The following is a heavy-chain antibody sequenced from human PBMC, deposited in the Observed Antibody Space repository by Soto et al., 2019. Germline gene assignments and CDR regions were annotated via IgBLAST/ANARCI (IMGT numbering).Heavy chain of an antibody. D-gene: IGHD3-22*01. CDR2: IDPVDSDD. Sequence: VESLKISCQGSGYIFTKHWIAWVRQKPGKGLEWIGIIDPVDSDDRYSPSFEGQVTISVDKSNNTAFLRWDKLKTSDTATYFCARRALDPSGNYYPYNWFDSWGQGTQVTVYS. J-gene: IGHJ5*01. CDR1: GYIFTKHW. CDR3: ARRALDPSGNYYPYNWFDS. V-gene: IGHV5-51*01.